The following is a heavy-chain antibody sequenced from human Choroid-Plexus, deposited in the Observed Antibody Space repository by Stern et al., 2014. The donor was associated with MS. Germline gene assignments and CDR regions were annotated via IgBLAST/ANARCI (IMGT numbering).Heavy chain of an antibody. J-gene: IGHJ5*02. D-gene: IGHD2/OR15-2a*01. CDR3: AKDRQYLTYFFDH. Sequence: QVQLVESGGGVVQPGRPLRLSCVASGFTFGSCAMHWVRQAPGKGLEGVAGVSYDGSNKYDADSVKGRFTISRDNSQNTLYMQMSSLRPEDTAVYYCAKDRQYLTYFFDHWGQGSLVTVSS. V-gene: IGHV3-30*18. CDR1: GFTFGSCA. CDR2: VSYDGSNK.